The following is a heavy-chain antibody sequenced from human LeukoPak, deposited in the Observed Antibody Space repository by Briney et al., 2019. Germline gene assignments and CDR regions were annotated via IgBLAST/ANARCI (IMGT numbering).Heavy chain of an antibody. CDR3: AKKRNEFWSGYPDFDY. CDR2: VSTRGASP. Sequence: PGGSLRLSSAASVFTFCTFARNWGRQGRGKGVWWGSGVSTRGASPHYADHVTGRFTISRDNSKNPLYLQKNSLRAEDTAVYYCAKKRNEFWSGYPDFDYWGQGTLVTVSS. CDR1: VFTFCTFA. V-gene: IGHV3-23*01. D-gene: IGHD3-3*01. J-gene: IGHJ4*02.